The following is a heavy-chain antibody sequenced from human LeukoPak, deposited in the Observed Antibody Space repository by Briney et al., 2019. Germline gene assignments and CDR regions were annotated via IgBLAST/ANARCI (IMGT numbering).Heavy chain of an antibody. CDR3: ARGYCSGGSCYSALDY. D-gene: IGHD2-15*01. CDR2: IWYDGSNK. J-gene: IGHJ4*02. V-gene: IGHV3-33*08. CDR1: GFTFNSYA. Sequence: GGSLRLSCAASGFTFNSYAMSWVRQAPGKGLEWVAVIWYDGSNKYYADSVKGRFTISRDNSKNTLYLQMNSLRAEDTAVYYCARGYCSGGSCYSALDYWGQGTLVTVSS.